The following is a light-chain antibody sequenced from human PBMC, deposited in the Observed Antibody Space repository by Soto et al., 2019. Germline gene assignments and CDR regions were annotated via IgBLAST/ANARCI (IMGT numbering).Light chain of an antibody. J-gene: IGKJ4*01. Sequence: EIVVTQSPATLSVSPGERATLSCRASQSVSSNLAWYQQKPGQAPRLLIYGASNRATGIPARFSGSGSGTEFTLTISSLQSEDLAVYSCQQYNNWPLTFGGGTMVEIK. CDR1: QSVSSN. CDR3: QQYNNWPLT. CDR2: GAS. V-gene: IGKV3-15*01.